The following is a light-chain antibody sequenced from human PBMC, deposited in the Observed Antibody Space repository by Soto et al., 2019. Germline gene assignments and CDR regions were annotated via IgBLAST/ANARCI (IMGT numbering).Light chain of an antibody. J-gene: IGKJ3*01. CDR2: AAS. V-gene: IGKV1-39*01. CDR3: QQSFNTPRA. Sequence: DIQMPHSPSSLSASVRDRITITCRSSQSINTYLNWYQQKPGQAPKLLIYAASSLHSGVPSRFSGSGSGTDFALTISSLQPEDFATYFCQQSFNTPRAFGPGTKVDIK. CDR1: QSINTY.